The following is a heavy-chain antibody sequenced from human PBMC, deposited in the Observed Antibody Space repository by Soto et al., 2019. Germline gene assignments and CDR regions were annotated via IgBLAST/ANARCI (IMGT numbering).Heavy chain of an antibody. Sequence: QITLKESGPTLVKPTQPLTLTCTFSGFSLSTSGVGVGWIRQPPGKALEWLALIYWDDDKRYSPSLKSRLTITNDTAKNHVVLTITTVDPVDTATYYCAHSDSDFWCAFDIWGQGTMVTVSS. CDR3: AHSDSDFWCAFDI. CDR2: IYWDDDK. J-gene: IGHJ3*02. V-gene: IGHV2-5*02. CDR1: GFSLSTSGVG. D-gene: IGHD3-3*01.